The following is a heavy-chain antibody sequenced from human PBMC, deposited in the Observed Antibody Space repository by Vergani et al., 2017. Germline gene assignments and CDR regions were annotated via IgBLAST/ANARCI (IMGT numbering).Heavy chain of an antibody. D-gene: IGHD6-6*01. V-gene: IGHV6-1*01. Sequence: QVQLQQSGPGLVKPSQTLSLTCAISGDSVSSNSAAWNWIRQSPSRGLEWLGRTYYRSKWYNDYAVSVKSRITINPDTSKNQFSLQLNSVTPEDTAVYYCARWFLPEYSSWGRIYDYWGRGTLVTVSS. CDR3: ARWFLPEYSSWGRIYDY. CDR2: TYYRSKWYN. CDR1: GDSVSSNSAA. J-gene: IGHJ4*02.